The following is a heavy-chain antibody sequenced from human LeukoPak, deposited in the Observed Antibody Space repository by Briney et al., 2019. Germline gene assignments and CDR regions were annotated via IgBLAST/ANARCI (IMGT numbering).Heavy chain of an antibody. J-gene: IGHJ5*02. Sequence: PSETLSLTCAVYGGSFSGYYWSWIRQPPGKGLEWIGEINHSGSTNYNPSLKSRVTISVDTSKNQFSLKLSSVTAADTAVYYCARGVLGYCTNGVCWNWFDPWGQGTLVTVSS. CDR2: INHSGST. V-gene: IGHV4-34*01. CDR3: ARGVLGYCTNGVCWNWFDP. CDR1: GGSFSGYY. D-gene: IGHD2-8*01.